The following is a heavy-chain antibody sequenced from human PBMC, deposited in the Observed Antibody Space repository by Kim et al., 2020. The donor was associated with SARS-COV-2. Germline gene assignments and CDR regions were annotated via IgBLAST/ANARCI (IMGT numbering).Heavy chain of an antibody. Sequence: AQKFQGRVTITADKSTSTAYMELSSLRSEDTAVYYCAFHPNYDILTGYYLWGQGTLVTVSS. J-gene: IGHJ4*02. CDR3: AFHPNYDILTGYYL. V-gene: IGHV1-69*02. D-gene: IGHD3-9*01.